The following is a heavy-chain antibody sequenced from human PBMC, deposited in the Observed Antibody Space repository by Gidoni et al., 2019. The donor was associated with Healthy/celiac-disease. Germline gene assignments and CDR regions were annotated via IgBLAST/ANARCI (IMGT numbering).Heavy chain of an antibody. V-gene: IGHV3-23*01. CDR3: AKDLRSWYYFDY. Sequence: EVQLLESGGGLVQPGGSLRLSCAASGFTFSSYAMRWVRQAPGKGLEWVSAISGSGGSTYYADSVKGRFTISRDNSKNTLYLQMNSLRAEDTAVYYCAKDLRSWYYFDYWGQGTLVTVSS. CDR2: ISGSGGST. J-gene: IGHJ4*02. CDR1: GFTFSSYA. D-gene: IGHD6-13*01.